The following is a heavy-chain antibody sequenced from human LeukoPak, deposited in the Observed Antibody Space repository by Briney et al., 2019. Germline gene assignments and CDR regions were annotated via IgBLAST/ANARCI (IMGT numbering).Heavy chain of an antibody. CDR3: ARQTGSGLFILP. V-gene: IGHV4-34*01. CDR2: IKHSEST. Sequence: PSETLSLTCAVYGGSFSDYYWSWIRQPPGKGLEWIGEIKHSESTNYNPSLKSRVAISVDTSKNQFTLKLSSVTAADTAVYYCARQTGSGLFILPGGQGTLVTVSS. D-gene: IGHD3/OR15-3a*01. CDR1: GGSFSDYY. J-gene: IGHJ4*02.